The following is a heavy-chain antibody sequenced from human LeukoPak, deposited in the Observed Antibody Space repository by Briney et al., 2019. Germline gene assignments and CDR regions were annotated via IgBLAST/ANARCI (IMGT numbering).Heavy chain of an antibody. Sequence: ASVKVSCKASGYTFTGYYMHWVRQAPGQGLEWMGWINPNSGGTNYAQKFQSRVTMTRDASISTAYMELRSLRSDDTAVYYCARDLVYYDFWSGYYTGQYGMDVWGQGTTVTVSS. CDR3: ARDLVYYDFWSGYYTGQYGMDV. D-gene: IGHD3-3*01. V-gene: IGHV1-2*02. CDR2: INPNSGGT. CDR1: GYTFTGYY. J-gene: IGHJ6*02.